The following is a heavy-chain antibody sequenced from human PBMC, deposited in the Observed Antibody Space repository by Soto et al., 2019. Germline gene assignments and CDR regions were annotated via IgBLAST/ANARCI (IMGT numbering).Heavy chain of an antibody. CDR3: ARHIYDSWGTRTYYYMDV. CDR1: GYSFTSYW. D-gene: IGHD3-3*01. Sequence: GESLKISCKGSGYSFTSYWIGWVRQMPGKGLEWMGIIYPGDSDTRYSPSFQGQVTISADKSISTAYLQWSSLKASDTAMYYCARHIYDSWGTRTYYYMDVWGKGTTVTVSS. CDR2: IYPGDSDT. V-gene: IGHV5-51*01. J-gene: IGHJ6*03.